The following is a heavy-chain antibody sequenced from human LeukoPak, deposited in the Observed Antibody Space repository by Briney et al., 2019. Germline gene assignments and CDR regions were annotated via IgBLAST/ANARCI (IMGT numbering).Heavy chain of an antibody. D-gene: IGHD6-19*01. CDR2: SDYSGNT. CDR1: SGSISNYY. Sequence: PSETLSLTCTVSSGSISNYYWSWIRQPPGKGLEWIGFSDYSGNTNYNPSLKSRVTISVDTSKNQFSLKLSSVTAADTAVYYCARHHNTIAVAATHFDYWGQGTLVTVSS. J-gene: IGHJ4*02. CDR3: ARHHNTIAVAATHFDY. V-gene: IGHV4-59*08.